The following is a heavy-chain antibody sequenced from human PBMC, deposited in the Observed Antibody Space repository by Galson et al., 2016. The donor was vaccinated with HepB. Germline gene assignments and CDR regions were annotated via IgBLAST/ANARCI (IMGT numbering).Heavy chain of an antibody. CDR1: GGTFSTYA. CDR2: IIPIFGTA. Sequence: SVKVSCKASGGTFSTYAITWVRQAPGQGLEWMGGIIPIFGTANYAQKFQDRVTITADESTTTAYMELSSLRSGDPAVYYCARASLPYQLLGTFDIWGQGTMVTVSS. D-gene: IGHD2-2*01. V-gene: IGHV1-69*13. CDR3: ARASLPYQLLGTFDI. J-gene: IGHJ3*02.